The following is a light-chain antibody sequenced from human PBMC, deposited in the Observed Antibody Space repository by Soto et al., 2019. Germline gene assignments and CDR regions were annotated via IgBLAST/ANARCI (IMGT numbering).Light chain of an antibody. CDR3: QQYHNWPVT. Sequence: ERVMTQAPATLSVAPGERDTLSWRASQSVSTRLAWYQHKPGQSPRLLISGATTGATGIPPRFSASGSGTDFTLTVNSLQSEDIAVYYCQQYHNWPVTFGGGTKVDI. CDR2: GAT. CDR1: QSVSTR. V-gene: IGKV3-15*01. J-gene: IGKJ4*01.